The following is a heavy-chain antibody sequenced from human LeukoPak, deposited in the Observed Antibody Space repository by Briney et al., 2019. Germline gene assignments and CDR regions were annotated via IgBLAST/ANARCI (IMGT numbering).Heavy chain of an antibody. V-gene: IGHV1-18*01. D-gene: IGHD1-26*01. CDR2: ISAYNGNT. CDR3: ARGGYSGSYRGTFDY. J-gene: IGHJ4*02. CDR1: GYTFSTYG. Sequence: ASVKVSCKASGYTFSTYGISWVRQAPGQGLEWMGWISAYNGNTNYAQNLQGRVTMTTDTSTSTAYMELRSLRSDDTAVYYCARGGYSGSYRGTFDYWGQGTLVTVSS.